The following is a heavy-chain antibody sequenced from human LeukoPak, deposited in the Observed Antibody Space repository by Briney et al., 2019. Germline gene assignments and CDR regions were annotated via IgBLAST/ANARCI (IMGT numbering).Heavy chain of an antibody. CDR2: IYTSGST. CDR1: GGSISSYY. Sequence: PSETLSLTCTVSGGSISSYYWSWIRQPAGKGLEWIGRIYTSGSTNYNASLKSRVSMSVDTSKNQFSLKLSSVTAADTAVFYCARVHSGSYREFDYWGQGTLVTVSS. J-gene: IGHJ4*02. V-gene: IGHV4-4*07. D-gene: IGHD1-26*01. CDR3: ARVHSGSYREFDY.